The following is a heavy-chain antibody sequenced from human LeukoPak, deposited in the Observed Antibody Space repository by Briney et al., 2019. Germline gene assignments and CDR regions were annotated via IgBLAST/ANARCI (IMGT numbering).Heavy chain of an antibody. CDR1: GFTFSSYA. V-gene: IGHV3-23*01. CDR3: AKDGRGSSSGSPYYFDY. Sequence: GRSLRLSCAASGFTFSSYAMSWVRQAPGKGLEWVSAISGSGGSTYYADSVKGRFTISRDNSKNTLYLQMNSLRAEDTAVYYCAKDGRGSSSGSPYYFDYWGQGTLVTVSS. J-gene: IGHJ4*02. D-gene: IGHD3-22*01. CDR2: ISGSGGST.